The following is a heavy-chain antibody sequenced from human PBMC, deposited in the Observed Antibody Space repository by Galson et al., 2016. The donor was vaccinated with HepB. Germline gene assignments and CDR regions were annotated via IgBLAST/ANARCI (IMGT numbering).Heavy chain of an antibody. CDR3: ARDGLRGRWRLGGMDV. Sequence: SLRLSCAASGFFFSGRAMSWVRQAPGKGLEWVSGINRYGATTGYAASVKGRFTISRDDSNNTLYLQMNSLTTEDTAVYYCARDGLRGRWRLGGMDVWGQGTTVTVSS. CDR2: INRYGATT. CDR1: GFFFSGRA. D-gene: IGHD3/OR15-3a*01. V-gene: IGHV3-23*01. J-gene: IGHJ6*02.